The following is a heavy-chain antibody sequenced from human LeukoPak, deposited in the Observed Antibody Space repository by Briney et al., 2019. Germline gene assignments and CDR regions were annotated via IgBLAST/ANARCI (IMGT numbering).Heavy chain of an antibody. CDR2: IIPIFGTA. Sequence: GASVKVSCKASGGTFISYAISWVRQAPGQGLEWMGGIIPIFGTANYAQKFQGRVTITADESTSTAYMELSSLRSEDTAVYYCATRGPVGATIGDFDYWGQGTLVTVSS. V-gene: IGHV1-69*13. J-gene: IGHJ4*02. CDR3: ATRGPVGATIGDFDY. D-gene: IGHD1-26*01. CDR1: GGTFISYA.